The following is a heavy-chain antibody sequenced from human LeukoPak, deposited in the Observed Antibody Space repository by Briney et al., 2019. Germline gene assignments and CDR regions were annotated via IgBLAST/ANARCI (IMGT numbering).Heavy chain of an antibody. CDR3: TTVAGPPHNDY. CDR1: GFTLSNAW. J-gene: IGHJ4*02. CDR2: IKSKTDGGTT. V-gene: IGHV3-15*01. Sequence: GGSLRLSCAASGFTLSNAWMSWVRQAPGKGLEWVSRIKSKTDGGTTDYAAPVKGRFTISRDDSKNTLSLQMNSLKTEDTAVYYCTTVAGPPHNDYWGQGTLVTVSS.